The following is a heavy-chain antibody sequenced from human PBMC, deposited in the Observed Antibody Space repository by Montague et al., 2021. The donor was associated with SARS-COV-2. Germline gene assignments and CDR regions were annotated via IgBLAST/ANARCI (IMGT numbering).Heavy chain of an antibody. Sequence: TLSLTGTISGDFVSSDGYYWSWIRQHPGKGLEWIGDIYYSGSTHYNPSLKSRVTISVDTSKNQFSLKLSSVTAADTAVYYCAREVMGSVNYYQAIKYGLDVWGQGTTVTVSS. CDR1: GDFVSSDGYY. V-gene: IGHV4-31*03. D-gene: IGHD3-10*01. J-gene: IGHJ6*02. CDR2: IYYSGST. CDR3: AREVMGSVNYYQAIKYGLDV.